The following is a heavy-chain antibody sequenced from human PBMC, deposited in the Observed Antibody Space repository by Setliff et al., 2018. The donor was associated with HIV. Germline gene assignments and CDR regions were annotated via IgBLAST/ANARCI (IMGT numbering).Heavy chain of an antibody. D-gene: IGHD3-22*01. CDR1: GYTFTSYG. Sequence: ASVKVSCKASGYTFTSYGISWVRQAPGQGLEWMGWINPNSGGTNYAQKFQGRVTMTRDTSISTAYMELSRLRSDDTAVYYCARDFLAEYYYDSSASDYWGQGTLVTVSS. J-gene: IGHJ4*02. CDR2: INPNSGGT. V-gene: IGHV1-2*02. CDR3: ARDFLAEYYYDSSASDY.